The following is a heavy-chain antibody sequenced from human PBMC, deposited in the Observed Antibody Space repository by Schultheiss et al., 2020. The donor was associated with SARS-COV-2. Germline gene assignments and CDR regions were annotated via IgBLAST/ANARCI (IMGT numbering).Heavy chain of an antibody. D-gene: IGHD6-19*01. Sequence: GGSLRLSCEGSGYSFINYWIAWVRQMPGKGLEWMWIIYPGDSDTRYSPSFQGQVTISADRSITTAYLQWSSLKASDTAVYYCARPPAYSSGWYKYWGQGTLVTVSS. CDR3: ARPPAYSSGWYKY. CDR2: IYPGDSDT. V-gene: IGHV5-51*01. CDR1: GYSFINYW. J-gene: IGHJ4*02.